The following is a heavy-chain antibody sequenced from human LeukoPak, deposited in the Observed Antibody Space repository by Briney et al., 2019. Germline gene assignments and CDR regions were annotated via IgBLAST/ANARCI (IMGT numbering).Heavy chain of an antibody. V-gene: IGHV3-20*04. CDR1: GFTFDDYV. D-gene: IGHD3-22*01. CDR3: ARGSYDSVGYYCFDY. Sequence: PGGSLRLSCAASGFTFDDYVMNWLRHAPGKGLEWVSGINWNGGSTGYADSVKGRFTISRDNAKKSLYLQMNSLRGEDTALYYCARGSYDSVGYYCFDYWGQGTLVTVSS. J-gene: IGHJ4*02. CDR2: INWNGGST.